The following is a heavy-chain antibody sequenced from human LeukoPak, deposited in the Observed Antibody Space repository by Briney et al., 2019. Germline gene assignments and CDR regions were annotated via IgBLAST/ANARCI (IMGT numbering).Heavy chain of an antibody. CDR3: TTDLGLTMIRGVIVY. V-gene: IGHV3-15*01. CDR2: IKSKGDGETI. CDR1: GFTFTNAW. Sequence: GGSLRLSCAASGFTFTNAWMSWVRQAPGKGLEWVGRIKSKGDGETIDNAAPVKGRFTMSRDDSKATLYLQMNSLKAEDIAVYYCTTDLGLTMIRGVIVYWGQGALVTVSS. D-gene: IGHD3-10*01. J-gene: IGHJ4*02.